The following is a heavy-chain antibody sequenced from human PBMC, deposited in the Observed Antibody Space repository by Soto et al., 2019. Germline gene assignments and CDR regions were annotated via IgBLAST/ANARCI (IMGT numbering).Heavy chain of an antibody. D-gene: IGHD2-2*01. Sequence: ASVKVSCKASGGTFSSYAISWVRQAPGQGLEWMGGIIPIFGTANYAQKFQGRVTITADKSTSTAYMELSSLRSEDTAVYYCAREEQEDIVVVPAAMSNWFDSWGQGTLVTVSS. CDR3: AREEQEDIVVVPAAMSNWFDS. J-gene: IGHJ5*01. V-gene: IGHV1-69*06. CDR2: IIPIFGTA. CDR1: GGTFSSYA.